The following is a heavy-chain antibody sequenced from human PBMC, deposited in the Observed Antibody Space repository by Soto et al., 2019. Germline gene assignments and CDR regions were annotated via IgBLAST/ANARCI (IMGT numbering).Heavy chain of an antibody. D-gene: IGHD3-3*02. J-gene: IGHJ5*02. CDR1: GFSFDDYA. Sequence: PGGSVRLSCAASGFSFDDYAMHWVRQAPGKGLEWVSGISWNSGSIGYADSVKGRFTISRDNAKNSLYLQMNSLRPEDTALYYCAKDISRIYGRGKWFDPWGKGTLVTVSS. CDR3: AKDISRIYGRGKWFDP. CDR2: ISWNSGSI. V-gene: IGHV3-9*01.